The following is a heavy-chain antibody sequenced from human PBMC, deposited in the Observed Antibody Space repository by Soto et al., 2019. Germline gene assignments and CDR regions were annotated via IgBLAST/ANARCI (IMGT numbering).Heavy chain of an antibody. V-gene: IGHV4-39*01. CDR3: ARHVPAAPFDP. J-gene: IGHJ5*02. D-gene: IGHD2-2*01. CDR1: GGSISSSSYY. Sequence: NPSETLSLTCTVSGGSISSSSYYWGWIRQPPGKGLEWIGSIYYSGSTYYNPSLKSRVTISVDTSKNQFSLKLSSVTAADTAVYYCARHVPAAPFDPWGQGTLVTVSS. CDR2: IYYSGST.